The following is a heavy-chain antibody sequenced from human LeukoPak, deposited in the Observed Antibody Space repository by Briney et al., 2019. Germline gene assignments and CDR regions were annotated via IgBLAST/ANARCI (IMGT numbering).Heavy chain of an antibody. CDR1: GFTFNTYA. D-gene: IGHD1-1*01. CDR2: ISGGGENT. Sequence: QTGGSLRLSCAASGFTFNTYAIYWVRQAPGKGLEWVSAISGGGENTYYGDSVKGRFTISRDNSKNTLYLQMNSLRAEDTATYYCAKPRAMTTGVGRYFDLWGRGTLVTVSS. J-gene: IGHJ2*01. V-gene: IGHV3-23*01. CDR3: AKPRAMTTGVGRYFDL.